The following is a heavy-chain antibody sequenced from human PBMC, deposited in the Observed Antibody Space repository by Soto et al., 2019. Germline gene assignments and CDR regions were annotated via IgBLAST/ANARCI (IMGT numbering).Heavy chain of an antibody. CDR1: GFTFSNYA. V-gene: IGHV3-30-3*01. J-gene: IGHJ6*02. CDR2: TSYDGSNK. D-gene: IGHD2-15*01. CDR3: ARAELIYCNGGSCYFPVNYDYGMDV. Sequence: QVQLVESGGGVVQPGRSLRLSCAVSGFTFSNYAMHWVRQAPGKGLEWVAVTSYDGSNKYYADSVKGRFTISRDNSKNTRYLQLNSRSTEDTAVYFCARAELIYCNGGSCYFPVNYDYGMDVWGQGTTVTVSS.